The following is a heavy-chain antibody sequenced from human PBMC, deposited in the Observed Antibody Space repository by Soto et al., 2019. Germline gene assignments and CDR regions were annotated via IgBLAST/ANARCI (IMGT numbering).Heavy chain of an antibody. CDR1: GFSFSDYW. D-gene: IGHD6-19*01. Sequence: EVHLVESGGGLVQPGGSLRLSCVASGFSFSDYWMHWVRQVPGQGLVWVSRIATDGSRTTYADSVKGRFTISRDNAKNMLFLQINTLRAEDTAVYYCARDPAYLRSSCLDHWGQGTLVTVSS. V-gene: IGHV3-74*01. J-gene: IGHJ4*02. CDR3: ARDPAYLRSSCLDH. CDR2: IATDGSRT.